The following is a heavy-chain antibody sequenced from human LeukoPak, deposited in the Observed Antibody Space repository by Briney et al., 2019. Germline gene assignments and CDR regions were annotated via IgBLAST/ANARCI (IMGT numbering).Heavy chain of an antibody. V-gene: IGHV3-48*04. J-gene: IGHJ4*02. CDR2: ISSSGSTI. CDR3: ASTAGGTTDY. Sequence: GGSLRLSCAASVFTFSGYSMNWVRQAPGKGLEWVSYISSSGSTIYYADSVKGRFTISRDNAKNSLYLQMNSLRAEDTAVYYCASTAGGTTDYWGQGTLVTVSS. CDR1: VFTFSGYS. D-gene: IGHD1/OR15-1a*01.